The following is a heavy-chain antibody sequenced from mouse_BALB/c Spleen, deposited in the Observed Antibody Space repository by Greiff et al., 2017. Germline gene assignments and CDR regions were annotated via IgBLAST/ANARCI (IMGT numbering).Heavy chain of an antibody. V-gene: IGHV14-3*02. Sequence: VQLKQSGAELVKPGASVKLSCTASGFNIKDTYMHWVKQRPEQGLEWIGRIDPANGNTKYDPKFQGKATITADTSSNTAYLQLSSLTSEDTAVYYCARGYYSNGAWFAYWGQGTLVTVSA. CDR2: IDPANGNT. CDR3: ARGYYSNGAWFAY. J-gene: IGHJ3*01. D-gene: IGHD2-5*01. CDR1: GFNIKDTY.